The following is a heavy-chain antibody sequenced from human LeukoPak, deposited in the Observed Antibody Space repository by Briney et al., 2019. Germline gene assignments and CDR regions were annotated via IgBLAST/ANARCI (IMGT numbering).Heavy chain of an antibody. D-gene: IGHD2-2*02. J-gene: IGHJ4*02. CDR1: GASISDGHYY. Sequence: SETLSLTCTVSGASISDGHYYWGWIRQTPGKGLEWIGSIYHSGSTYYNPSLKSRVTISVDTSKNQFSLKLSSVTAADTAVYYCARICSSTSCYTSTTDYWGQGTLVTVSS. V-gene: IGHV4-39*07. CDR2: IYHSGST. CDR3: ARICSSTSCYTSTTDY.